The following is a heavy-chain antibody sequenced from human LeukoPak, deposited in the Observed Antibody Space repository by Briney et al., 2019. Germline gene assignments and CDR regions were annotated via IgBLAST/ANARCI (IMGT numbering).Heavy chain of an antibody. CDR1: GFTFSSYW. D-gene: IGHD3-16*01. CDR2: IKQDGSEK. V-gene: IGHV3-7*01. J-gene: IGHJ4*02. CDR3: ARDRWGGSYFDY. Sequence: PGGSLRLSCAAPGFTFSSYWMSWVRQAPGKGLEWVANIKQDGSEKYYVDSVKGRFTISRDNAKNSLYLQMNSLRAEDTAVYYCARDRWGGSYFDYWGQGTLVTVSS.